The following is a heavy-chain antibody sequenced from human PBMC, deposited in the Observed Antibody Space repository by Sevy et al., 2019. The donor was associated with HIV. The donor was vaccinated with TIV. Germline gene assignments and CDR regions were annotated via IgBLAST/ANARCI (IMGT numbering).Heavy chain of an antibody. CDR2: INSGGGST. D-gene: IGHD3-22*01. J-gene: IGHJ4*02. CDR1: GFTFTEFV. CDR3: AKDVVGGYYDSSGYSDH. V-gene: IGHV3-23*01. Sequence: GGSLRLSCAASGFTFTEFVMSWVRQAPGKGLEWVSTINSGGGSTYYADSVKGRFTISRDNYQNTLELQMNSLRAEDTAVYYCAKDVVGGYYDSSGYSDHWGQGTLVTVSS.